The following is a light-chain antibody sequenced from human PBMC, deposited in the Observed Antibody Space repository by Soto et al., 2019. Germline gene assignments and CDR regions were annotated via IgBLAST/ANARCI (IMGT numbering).Light chain of an antibody. CDR1: QSVSSN. CDR2: GAS. J-gene: IGKJ1*01. CDR3: QQYNSWPRT. V-gene: IGKV3D-15*01. Sequence: EIVMTQSPATLSVSPGERATLSCRASQSVSSNLAWYQQKPGQAPRLLIYGASTRATGIPARFGGSGSGTEFTLTISSLQSEDFAVYYCQQYNSWPRTFGQGPKV.